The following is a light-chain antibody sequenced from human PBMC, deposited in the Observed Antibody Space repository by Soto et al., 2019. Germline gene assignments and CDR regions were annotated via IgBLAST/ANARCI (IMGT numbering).Light chain of an antibody. V-gene: IGLV1-44*01. CDR1: SSNIGSNT. CDR2: INN. J-gene: IGLJ2*01. Sequence: QSVLTQPPSASGTPGQRVTISCSGSSSNIGSNTVNWYQQLPGTAPKLLIYINNQLPSGVPDRFSVSKSGTSASLAISGPQSEDEADYYCAAWDDSLNGVVFGGGTTVTVL. CDR3: AAWDDSLNGVV.